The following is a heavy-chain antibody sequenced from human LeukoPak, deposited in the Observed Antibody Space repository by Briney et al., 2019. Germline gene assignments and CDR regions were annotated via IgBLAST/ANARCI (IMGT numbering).Heavy chain of an antibody. Sequence: KPSETLSLTCTVSGGSISSGGYYWSWIRQHPGKGLEWIGYIYYSGSTYYNPSLKSRVTISADTSKNQFSLKLSSVTAADTAVYYCARFPDSPLGWFDPWGQGTLVTVSS. CDR3: ARFPDSPLGWFDP. CDR2: IYYSGST. V-gene: IGHV4-31*03. CDR1: GGSISSGGYY. D-gene: IGHD3-22*01. J-gene: IGHJ5*02.